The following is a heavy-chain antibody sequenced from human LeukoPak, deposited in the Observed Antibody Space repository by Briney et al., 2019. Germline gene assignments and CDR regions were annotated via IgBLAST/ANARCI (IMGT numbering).Heavy chain of an antibody. V-gene: IGHV4-34*01. CDR3: ARAGYSSGWYDYYYYYGMDV. D-gene: IGHD6-19*01. CDR1: GGSFSGYY. CDR2: IYHSGST. Sequence: SETLSLTCAVYGGSFSGYYWSWIRQPPGKGLEWIGEIYHSGSTNYNPSLKSRVTISVDTSKNQFSLKLSSVTAADTAVYYCARAGYSSGWYDYYYYYGMDVWGQGTTVTVSS. J-gene: IGHJ6*02.